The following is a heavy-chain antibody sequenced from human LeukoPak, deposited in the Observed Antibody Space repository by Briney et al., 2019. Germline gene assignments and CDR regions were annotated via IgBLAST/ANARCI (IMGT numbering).Heavy chain of an antibody. CDR1: GYTFTGYY. V-gene: IGHV1-2*02. J-gene: IGHJ3*02. CDR2: INPNSGGT. Sequence: ASVKVSCKASGYTFTGYYMHWVRQAPGQGLEWMGWINPNSGGTNYAQKFQGRVTMTRDTSISTAYMELSRLRSDDTAVYYCASLYYYDSSDAFDTWGQGTMVTISS. CDR3: ASLYYYDSSDAFDT. D-gene: IGHD3-22*01.